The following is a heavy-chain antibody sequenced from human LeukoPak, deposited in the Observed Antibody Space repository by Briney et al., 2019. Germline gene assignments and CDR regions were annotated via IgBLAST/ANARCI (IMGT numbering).Heavy chain of an antibody. Sequence: GGSLRLSCAASGFTFSSYWMSWVRLAPGKGLEWVANIKQDGSEKYYVDSVKGRFTISRDNAKNSLYLQMNSLRAEDTAVYYCARDSYGYFFDYWGQGTLVTVSS. CDR1: GFTFSSYW. J-gene: IGHJ4*02. D-gene: IGHD5-18*01. CDR2: IKQDGSEK. CDR3: ARDSYGYFFDY. V-gene: IGHV3-7*01.